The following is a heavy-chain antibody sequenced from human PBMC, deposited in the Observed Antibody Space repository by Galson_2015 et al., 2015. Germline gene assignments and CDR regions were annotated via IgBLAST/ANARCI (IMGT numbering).Heavy chain of an antibody. D-gene: IGHD3-16*01. CDR3: ARVLGDRYYYGMDV. CDR2: IYTSGST. J-gene: IGHJ6*02. CDR1: GGSISSGSYY. Sequence: TLSLTCTVSGGSISSGSYYWSWIRQPAGKGLEWIGRIYTSGSTNYNPSLKSRVTISVDTSKNQFSLKLSSVTAADTAVYYCARVLGDRYYYGMDVWGQGTTVTVSS. V-gene: IGHV4-61*02.